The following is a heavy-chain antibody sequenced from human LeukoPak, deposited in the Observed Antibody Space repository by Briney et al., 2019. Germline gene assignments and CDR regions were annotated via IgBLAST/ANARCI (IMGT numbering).Heavy chain of an antibody. Sequence: PGGSLRLSCAAYGFPFRTHAMHWVRQAQGKGLEWVAFISFDGNTKYYSDSVRGRFPISRDNSKNTVYLQMNSLRPEDTAVYYCARDMSEKYTADYWGQGTLVTVSS. CDR1: GFPFRTHA. CDR3: ARDMSEKYTADY. V-gene: IGHV3-30*01. J-gene: IGHJ4*02. D-gene: IGHD1-1*01. CDR2: ISFDGNTK.